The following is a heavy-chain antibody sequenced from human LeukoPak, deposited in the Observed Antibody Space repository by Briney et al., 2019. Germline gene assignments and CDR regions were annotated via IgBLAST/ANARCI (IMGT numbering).Heavy chain of an antibody. V-gene: IGHV1-69*04. CDR2: IIPILGIA. J-gene: IGHJ6*02. D-gene: IGHD2-2*01. Sequence: ASVKVSCKASGYTFTSYGISWVRQAPGQGLEWMGRIIPILGIANYAQKFQGRVTITADKSTSTAYMELSSLRSEDTAVYYCARGYCSSTSCPHYGMDVWGQGTTVTVSS. CDR1: GYTFTSYG. CDR3: ARGYCSSTSCPHYGMDV.